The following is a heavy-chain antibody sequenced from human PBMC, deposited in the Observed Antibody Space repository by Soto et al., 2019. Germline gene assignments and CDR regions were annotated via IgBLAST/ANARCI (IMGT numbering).Heavy chain of an antibody. Sequence: PSETLSLTCAVYGGSLSGYYWSWIRQFPGKGLEWIGEIYHSGSTRYNPSLKSRVTISADTSKNQFSLQLRSVTAADTAVYFCARGEAFNTYRDRWGRGALVTFPS. CDR1: GGSLSGYY. CDR2: IYHSGST. V-gene: IGHV4-34*01. CDR3: ARGEAFNTYRDR. J-gene: IGHJ1*01. D-gene: IGHD2-2*02.